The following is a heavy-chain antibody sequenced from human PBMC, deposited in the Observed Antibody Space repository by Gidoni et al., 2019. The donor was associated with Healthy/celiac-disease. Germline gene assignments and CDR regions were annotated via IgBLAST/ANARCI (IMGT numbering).Heavy chain of an antibody. CDR2: IYYSGST. CDR3: ARGMGATGAGWFDP. Sequence: QVQLQESGPGLVKPSQTLSLTCTVSGGHISRGGYYWSWIRQHPGKGLEWIGYIYYSGSTYYNPSLKSRVTISGDTSKNQFSLKLSSVTAADTAVYYCARGMGATGAGWFDPWGQGTLVTVSS. CDR1: GGHISRGGYY. J-gene: IGHJ5*02. D-gene: IGHD1-26*01. V-gene: IGHV4-31*03.